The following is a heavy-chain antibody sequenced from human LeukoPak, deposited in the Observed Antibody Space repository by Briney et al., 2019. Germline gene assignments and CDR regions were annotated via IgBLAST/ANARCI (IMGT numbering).Heavy chain of an antibody. CDR2: INHSGSI. D-gene: IGHD1-1*01. J-gene: IGHJ4*02. CDR1: GGSFSDYY. V-gene: IGHV4-34*01. CDR3: ARVNWNYVDY. Sequence: SETLSLTCAVYGGSFSDYYWSWFRQPPGKGLEWIGEINHSGSINYNPSLKSRVTISVDTSKNQFSLKLSSVTAADTAVYYCARVNWNYVDYWGQGTLVTVSS.